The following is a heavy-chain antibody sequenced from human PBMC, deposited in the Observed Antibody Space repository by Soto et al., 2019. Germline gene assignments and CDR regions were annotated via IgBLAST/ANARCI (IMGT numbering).Heavy chain of an antibody. CDR3: ARESGGVGYYYYGMDV. CDR2: ISYDGSNK. V-gene: IGHV3-30-3*01. Sequence: GGSLRLSCAASGFTFSSYAMHWVRQAPGKGLEWVAVISYDGSNKYYADSVKGRFTISRDNSKNTLYLQMNSLRAEDTAVYYCARESGGVGYYYYGMDVWGQGTTVTVSS. J-gene: IGHJ6*02. D-gene: IGHD2-15*01. CDR1: GFTFSSYA.